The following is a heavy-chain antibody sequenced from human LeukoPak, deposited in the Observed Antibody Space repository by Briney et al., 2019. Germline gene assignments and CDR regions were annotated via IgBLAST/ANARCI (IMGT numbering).Heavy chain of an antibody. D-gene: IGHD3-3*01. CDR1: GYTFTSNY. CDR3: ARGLLKWTHYH. V-gene: IGHV1-46*01. CDR2: INPSGGST. J-gene: IGHJ5*02. Sequence: GASVKVSCKASGYTFTSNYIHWVRQAPGQGLEWMGIINPSGGSTSYAQKLQGRVTMTRDMSTSTAYMELSSLRSEDTAVYYCARGLLKWTHYHWGQGTLVAASS.